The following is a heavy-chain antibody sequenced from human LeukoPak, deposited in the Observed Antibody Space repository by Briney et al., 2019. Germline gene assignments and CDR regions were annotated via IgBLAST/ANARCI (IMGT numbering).Heavy chain of an antibody. D-gene: IGHD6-13*01. J-gene: IGHJ6*03. CDR2: MYYSGNT. CDR1: GGSISSSSYY. V-gene: IGHV4-39*01. Sequence: SETLSLTCTVSGGSISSSSYYWGWIRQPPGKGLEWIGSMYYSGNTYYNPSLKSRVTISVDTSKNQFSLKLSSVTAADTAVYYCARLGSSSWYTYYYYMDVWGKETTVTVSS. CDR3: ARLGSSSWYTYYYYMDV.